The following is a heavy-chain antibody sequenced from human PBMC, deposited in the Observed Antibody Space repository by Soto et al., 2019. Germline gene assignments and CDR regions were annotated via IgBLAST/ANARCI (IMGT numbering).Heavy chain of an antibody. V-gene: IGHV4-31*03. D-gene: IGHD2-21*01. CDR3: AASCVGCGGFNYYGMDV. CDR2: IYYSGST. Sequence: SDTLSLTCTVSGGSISSGGYYWSWIRQHPGKGLEWIGYIYYSGSTYYNPSLKSRVTISVDTSKNQFSLKLSSVTAADTAVYYCAASCVGCGGFNYYGMDVWGQGTTVTV. CDR1: GGSISSGGYY. J-gene: IGHJ6*02.